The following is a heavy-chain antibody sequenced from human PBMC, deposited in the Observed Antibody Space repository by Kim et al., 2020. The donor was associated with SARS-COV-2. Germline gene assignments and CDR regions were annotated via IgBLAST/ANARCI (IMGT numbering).Heavy chain of an antibody. J-gene: IGHJ4*02. D-gene: IGHD6-13*01. Sequence: GGSLRLSCAASGFTFDDYAMHWVRQAPGKGLEWVSGIRWNSGSIGYADSVKGRFTISRDNAKNSLYLQMNSLRAEDTALYYCAKDQRVYSSSGMFDYWGQGTLVTVSS. V-gene: IGHV3-9*01. CDR1: GFTFDDYA. CDR2: IRWNSGSI. CDR3: AKDQRVYSSSGMFDY.